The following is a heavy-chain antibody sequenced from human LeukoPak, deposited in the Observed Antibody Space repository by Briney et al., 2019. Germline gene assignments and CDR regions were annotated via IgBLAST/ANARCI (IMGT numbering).Heavy chain of an antibody. V-gene: IGHV4-39*01. CDR1: GGSISSSTYY. CDR2: IYYTGTT. Sequence: SETLSLTCTVSGGSISSSTYYWGWIRQPPGRGLAWIGSIYYTGTTYYDPSLKSRVTMSVDTSKNQFSLKLSSVTAADTAVYYCARQCTDGSGSYNFDYWGQGTLVTVSS. D-gene: IGHD3-10*01. J-gene: IGHJ4*02. CDR3: ARQCTDGSGSYNFDY.